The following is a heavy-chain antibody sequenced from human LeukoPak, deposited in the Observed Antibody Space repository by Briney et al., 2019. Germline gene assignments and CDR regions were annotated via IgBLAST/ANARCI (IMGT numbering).Heavy chain of an antibody. CDR3: ARERRDYYGSGSYYNPNNWFDP. D-gene: IGHD3-10*01. V-gene: IGHV4-59*01. J-gene: IGHJ5*02. CDR2: IYYSGST. CDR1: GGSISSYY. Sequence: PSETLSLTCTVSGGSISSYYWSWIRQPPGKGLEWIGYIYYSGSTNYNPSLKSRVTISVDTSKNQFSLKLSSVTAADTAVYYCARERRDYYGSGSYYNPNNWFDPWGQGTLVTVSS.